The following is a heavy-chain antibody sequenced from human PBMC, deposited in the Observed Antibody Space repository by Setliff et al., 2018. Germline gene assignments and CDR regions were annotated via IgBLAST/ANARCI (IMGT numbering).Heavy chain of an antibody. CDR2: IDPSDSYT. Sequence: PGESLTISCKGSGYSFTSYWISWVRQMPGKGLEWMGRIDPSDSYTNYSPSFQGHVTISGDKSISTAYLQWSSLKASDTAMYYCARIRRDIVVVVGATPDYYDYMDVWGKGTTVTVS. J-gene: IGHJ6*03. CDR1: GYSFTSYW. V-gene: IGHV5-10-1*01. D-gene: IGHD2-15*01. CDR3: ARIRRDIVVVVGATPDYYDYMDV.